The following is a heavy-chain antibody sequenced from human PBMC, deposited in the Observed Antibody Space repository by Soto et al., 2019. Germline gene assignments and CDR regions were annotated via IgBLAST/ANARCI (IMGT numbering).Heavy chain of an antibody. V-gene: IGHV3-48*02. CDR2: ISSSSSTI. Sequence: GGSLRLSCAASGFTFSSYSMNWVRQAPGKGLEWVSYISSSSSTIYYADSVKGRFTISRDNARNSLYLQMNSLRDEDTAVYYCARNYDFWSGYYGMDVWGQGTTVTVSS. D-gene: IGHD3-3*01. CDR3: ARNYDFWSGYYGMDV. J-gene: IGHJ6*02. CDR1: GFTFSSYS.